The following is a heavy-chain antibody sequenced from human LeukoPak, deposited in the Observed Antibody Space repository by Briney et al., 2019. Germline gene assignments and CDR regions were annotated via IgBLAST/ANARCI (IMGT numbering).Heavy chain of an antibody. Sequence: PSETLSLTCAVYGGSFSGYYWSWIRQPPGKGLEWIGEINHSGSTNYNPSLKSRVTISVDTSKNQFSLKLSSVTAADPAVYYCARGPLYYYDSSGYRDYWGQGTLVTVSS. CDR2: INHSGST. D-gene: IGHD3-22*01. CDR3: ARGPLYYYDSSGYRDY. V-gene: IGHV4-34*01. CDR1: GGSFSGYY. J-gene: IGHJ4*02.